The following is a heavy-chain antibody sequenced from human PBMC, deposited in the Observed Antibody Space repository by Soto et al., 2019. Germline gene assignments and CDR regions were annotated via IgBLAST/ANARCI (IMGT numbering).Heavy chain of an antibody. Sequence: QVQLVQSVAEVKKPGASVTVSCKASGYTFTSYGISWVRQAPVQGLEWMGWISADNGNTNYVQKLQGRVTMTTDTSTSTAYMELRSLRSDDPAVYYCARDLVIGPVDHWGQGTLVSVSS. J-gene: IGHJ4*02. CDR1: GYTFTSYG. CDR3: ARDLVIGPVDH. V-gene: IGHV1-18*01. CDR2: ISADNGNT. D-gene: IGHD2-8*02.